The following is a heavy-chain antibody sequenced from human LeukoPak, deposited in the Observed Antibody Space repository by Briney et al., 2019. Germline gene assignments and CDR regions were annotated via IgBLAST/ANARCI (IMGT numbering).Heavy chain of an antibody. CDR1: GGSISSYY. CDR3: GYDSSGRRDFDI. J-gene: IGHJ3*02. CDR2: IYYSGST. V-gene: IGHV4-59*01. Sequence: PSETLSLTCTDSGGSISSYYWSWIRQPPGKGLEWIGYIYYSGSTNYNPSLKSRVTISVDTSKNQFSLKLSSVTAADTAVYYCGYDSSGRRDFDIWGQGTMVTVSS. D-gene: IGHD3-22*01.